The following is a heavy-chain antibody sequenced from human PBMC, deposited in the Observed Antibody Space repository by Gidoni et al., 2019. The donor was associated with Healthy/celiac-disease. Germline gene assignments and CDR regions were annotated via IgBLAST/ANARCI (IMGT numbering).Heavy chain of an antibody. J-gene: IGHJ4*02. V-gene: IGHV3-30*04. CDR1: GLTFSSYA. Sequence: QVQLVESGGGVVQPGRSLRLSCAASGLTFSSYAMHWVRQAPGKGLEWVAVISYGSNKYYADSVKGRFTISRDNSKNTLYLQMNSLRAEDTAVYYCASLVCTGGVCPSNWGQGTLVTVSS. CDR2: ISYGSNK. CDR3: ASLVCTGGVCPSN. D-gene: IGHD2-8*02.